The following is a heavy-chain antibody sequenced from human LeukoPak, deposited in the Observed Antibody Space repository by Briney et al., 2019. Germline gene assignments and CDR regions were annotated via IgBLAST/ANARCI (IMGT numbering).Heavy chain of an antibody. Sequence: GGSLRLSCAASGFTFSSYAMHWVRQAPGKGLEWVAVIWYDGSNKYYADSVKGRFTISRDNSKNTLYLQMNSLRAEDTAVYYCARDLYGGYSYGYDYWGQGTLVTVSS. V-gene: IGHV3-33*08. J-gene: IGHJ4*02. CDR2: IWYDGSNK. CDR3: ARDLYGGYSYGYDY. CDR1: GFTFSSYA. D-gene: IGHD5-18*01.